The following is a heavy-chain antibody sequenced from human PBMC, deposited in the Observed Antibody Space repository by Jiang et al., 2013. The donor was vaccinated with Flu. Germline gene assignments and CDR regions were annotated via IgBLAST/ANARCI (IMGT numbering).Heavy chain of an antibody. CDR3: TRGTDWFDP. Sequence: GAEVKKPGASVKVSCKPSGYKFTNSGITWVRQAPGQGLEWLGWITPNNGNTKYAQKLQDRVTMTTDTSTNTAYMELRSLRSDDTAVYYCTRGTDWFDPWGQGTLVTVSS. V-gene: IGHV1-18*01. J-gene: IGHJ5*02. CDR1: GYKFTNSG. CDR2: ITPNNGNT.